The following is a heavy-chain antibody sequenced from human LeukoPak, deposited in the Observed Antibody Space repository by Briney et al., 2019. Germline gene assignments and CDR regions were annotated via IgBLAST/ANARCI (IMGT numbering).Heavy chain of an antibody. CDR1: GESVSGYY. CDR2: INHSGST. CDR3: ARDWGTYFDY. D-gene: IGHD7-27*01. V-gene: IGHV4-34*09. Sequence: SETLSLTCAVYGESVSGYYWSWIRQPPGKGLEWIGEINHSGSTNHNPSLESRLTMSVDTSKNQFSLHLTSVTAADTAVYYCARDWGTYFDYWGQGTLVTVSS. J-gene: IGHJ4*02.